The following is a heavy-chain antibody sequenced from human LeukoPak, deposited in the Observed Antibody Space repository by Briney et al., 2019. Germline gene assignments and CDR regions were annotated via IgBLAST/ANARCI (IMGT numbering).Heavy chain of an antibody. J-gene: IGHJ4*02. CDR1: GYSFSSYG. D-gene: IGHD1-26*01. Sequence: GASVKVSYKASGYSFSSYGISWVRQAPAQGLEWMGGIIPIFGTANYAQKFQGRVTITADESTSTAYMELSSLRSEDTAVYYCARGVSGYVDYWGQGTLVTVSS. CDR3: ARGVSGYVDY. CDR2: IIPIFGTA. V-gene: IGHV1-69*13.